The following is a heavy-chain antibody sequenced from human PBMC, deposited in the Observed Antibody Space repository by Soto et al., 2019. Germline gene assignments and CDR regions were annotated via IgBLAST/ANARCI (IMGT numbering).Heavy chain of an antibody. V-gene: IGHV3-30*18. D-gene: IGHD6-19*01. CDR3: AKEITVAGDFDY. Sequence: GGSLRLSCVASGFAFSSYGIHWVRQAPGKGLEWVAVISNDGSKEYYADSVKGRFAISRDNSKNTLYLQMDSLRPEDTAVYYCAKEITVAGDFDYWGHGTLVTVSS. CDR2: ISNDGSKE. CDR1: GFAFSSYG. J-gene: IGHJ4*01.